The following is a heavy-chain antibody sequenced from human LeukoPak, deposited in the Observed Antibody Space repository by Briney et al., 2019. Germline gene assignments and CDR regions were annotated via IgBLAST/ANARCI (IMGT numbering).Heavy chain of an antibody. CDR2: IGPSGDT. Sequence: GGSLRLSCAASGFTFSTSDMHWVRQGTGKRLEWVSAIGPSGDTYYPGSVKGRFTISRDNAKNLLYLQMNSLRAGDTAVYYCARAIPARRGENWFDSWGQGTLVSVSS. CDR3: ARAIPARRGENWFDS. J-gene: IGHJ5*01. D-gene: IGHD6-6*01. V-gene: IGHV3-13*01. CDR1: GFTFSTSD.